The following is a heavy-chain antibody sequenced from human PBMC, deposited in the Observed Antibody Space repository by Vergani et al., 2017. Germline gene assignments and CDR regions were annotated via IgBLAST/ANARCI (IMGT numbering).Heavy chain of an antibody. CDR2: INPNSGGT. V-gene: IGHV1-2*02. Sequence: QVQLVQSGAEVKKPGASVKVSCKASGYTFTGYYMHWVRQAPGQGLEWMGWINPNSGGTNYAQKFRGRVTMTRDTSTSTVYMELSSLRSEDTAVYYCARDGSSYYDFWSGYYMGRSWFDPWGQGTLVTVSS. CDR3: ARDGSSYYDFWSGYYMGRSWFDP. CDR1: GYTFTGYY. J-gene: IGHJ5*02. D-gene: IGHD3-3*01.